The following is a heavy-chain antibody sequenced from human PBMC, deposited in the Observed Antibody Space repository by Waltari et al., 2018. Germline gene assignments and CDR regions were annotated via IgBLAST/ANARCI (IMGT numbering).Heavy chain of an antibody. Sequence: QVQLVQSGAEVKKPGASVKVSCKASGYTFTGYYMHWVRQAPGQGLEWMGRINPNSGGTNYAQKFQGRVTMTRDTSISTAYMELSRLRSDDTAVYYCARVGQGYWNFGGYYYGMDVWGQGTTVTVSS. D-gene: IGHD1-7*01. CDR2: INPNSGGT. J-gene: IGHJ6*02. V-gene: IGHV1-2*06. CDR1: GYTFTGYY. CDR3: ARVGQGYWNFGGYYYGMDV.